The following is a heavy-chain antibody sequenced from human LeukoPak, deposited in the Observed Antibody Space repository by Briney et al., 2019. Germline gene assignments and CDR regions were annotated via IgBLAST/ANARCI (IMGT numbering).Heavy chain of an antibody. J-gene: IGHJ4*02. Sequence: PSETLSLTCTVSSGSISSYYWSWIRQPPGKGLEWIGYIYYSGSTNYNPSLKSRVTISVDTSKNQFSLKLSSVTAADTAVYYCARIAYCGGDCYYADYWGQGTLVTVSS. V-gene: IGHV4-59*08. CDR1: SGSISSYY. CDR3: ARIAYCGGDCYYADY. CDR2: IYYSGST. D-gene: IGHD2-21*02.